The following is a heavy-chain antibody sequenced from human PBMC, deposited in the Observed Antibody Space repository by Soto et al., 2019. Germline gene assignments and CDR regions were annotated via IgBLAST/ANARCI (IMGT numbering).Heavy chain of an antibody. CDR2: ISSISSYI. V-gene: IGHV3-21*01. J-gene: IGHJ3*02. D-gene: IGHD3-10*01. CDR1: GFTFSSYS. Sequence: GGSLRLSWAASGFTFSSYSMNWVRQAPGKGLEWVSSISSISSYIYYADSVKGRFTIPRDNANNSLYLQMNSLRAEDTAVYYCARAQILRKGFGELLGHAFDIWGQGTMVTVSS. CDR3: ARAQILRKGFGELLGHAFDI.